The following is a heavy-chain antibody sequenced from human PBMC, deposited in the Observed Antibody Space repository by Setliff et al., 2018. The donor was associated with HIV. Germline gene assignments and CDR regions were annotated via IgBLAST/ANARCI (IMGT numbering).Heavy chain of an antibody. CDR1: GSSFNNYY. Sequence: LTLTCAVYGSSFNNYYWSWIRQSPGKGLEWIGEIDHSGGPNYKSSLKSRVTITIDTPKNQFSLKVTSVTAADTAIYYCARGPVSGYDRGWVDSWGQGTQVTVSS. CDR2: IDHSGGP. J-gene: IGHJ4*02. D-gene: IGHD5-12*01. CDR3: ARGPVSGYDRGWVDS. V-gene: IGHV4-34*01.